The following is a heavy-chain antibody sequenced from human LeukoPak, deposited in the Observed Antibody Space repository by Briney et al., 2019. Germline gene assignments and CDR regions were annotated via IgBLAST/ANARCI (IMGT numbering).Heavy chain of an antibody. CDR2: ISYDGSNK. CDR1: GFTFSSYA. CDR3: ARARTAGALFDY. Sequence: GRSLRLSCAASGFTFSSYAMHWVRQAPGKGLEWVAVISYDGSNKYYADSVKGRFTISRDNSKNTLYLQMNSLRAEDTAVYYCARARTAGALFDYWGQGTLVTVSS. D-gene: IGHD1-26*01. V-gene: IGHV3-30-3*01. J-gene: IGHJ4*02.